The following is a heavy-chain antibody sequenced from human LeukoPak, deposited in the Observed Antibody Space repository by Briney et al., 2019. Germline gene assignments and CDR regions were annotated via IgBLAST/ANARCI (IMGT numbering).Heavy chain of an antibody. CDR1: GFTFSAYD. J-gene: IGHJ6*03. CDR3: AKGLKYCSGGSCSLYMDV. V-gene: IGHV3-33*06. CDR2: LWADGSRK. Sequence: GGSLRLSCAASGFTFSAYDMHWVRQAPGKGLEWVAGLWADGSRKYSAGFVRGRFTISRDNSKNTLYLQMNSLRAEDTAVYYCAKGLKYCSGGSCSLYMDVWGKGTTVTVSS. D-gene: IGHD2-15*01.